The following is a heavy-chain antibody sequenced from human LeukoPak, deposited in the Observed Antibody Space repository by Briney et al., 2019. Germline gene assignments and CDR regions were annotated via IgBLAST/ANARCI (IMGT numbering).Heavy chain of an antibody. Sequence: GGSLRPSCAASGFTFSSYAMHWVRQAPGKGLEWVAVISYDGSNKYYADSVKGRFTISRDNSKNTLYLQMNSLRAEDTAVYYCAREWEDIVVVPAAPNYYYYYGMDVWGQGTTVTVSS. V-gene: IGHV3-30-3*01. CDR1: GFTFSSYA. CDR3: AREWEDIVVVPAAPNYYYYYGMDV. CDR2: ISYDGSNK. J-gene: IGHJ6*02. D-gene: IGHD2-2*01.